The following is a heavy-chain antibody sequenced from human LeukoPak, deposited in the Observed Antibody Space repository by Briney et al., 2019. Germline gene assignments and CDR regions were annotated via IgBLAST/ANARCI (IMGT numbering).Heavy chain of an antibody. Sequence: GALRLSCAASGFTLSDHAMSWVRQAPGKGLEWVSAIRGTGTTTFYAASVKGRFTISRDNSKNTADLQMNSLRAEDTAVYYCAKVSWLGTLPSYHFDSWGQGTQVTVSS. CDR1: GFTLSDHA. V-gene: IGHV3-23*01. D-gene: IGHD6-19*01. CDR3: AKVSWLGTLPSYHFDS. CDR2: IRGTGTTT. J-gene: IGHJ4*02.